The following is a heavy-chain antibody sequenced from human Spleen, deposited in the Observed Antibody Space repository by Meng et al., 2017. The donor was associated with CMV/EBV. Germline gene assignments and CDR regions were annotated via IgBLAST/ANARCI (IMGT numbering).Heavy chain of an antibody. Sequence: SETLSLTCSVSGGSISSYYWSWIRQPPGKGLEWIGDIYYSGSTNPNPSLKSRVTISVDTSKNQFSLNLNSVTAADTAVYFCATSGGFYYYGVDVWGQGTTVTVSS. V-gene: IGHV4-59*01. D-gene: IGHD2-15*01. CDR1: GGSISSYY. J-gene: IGHJ6*02. CDR2: IYYSGST. CDR3: ATSGGFYYYGVDV.